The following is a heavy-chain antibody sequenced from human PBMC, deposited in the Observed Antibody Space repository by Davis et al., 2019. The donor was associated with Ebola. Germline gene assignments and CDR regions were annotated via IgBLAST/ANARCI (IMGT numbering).Heavy chain of an antibody. CDR3: ARVGAFWSGYSGFDY. V-gene: IGHV3-66*01. CDR2: FYSGGST. J-gene: IGHJ4*02. Sequence: GESLKTPCAASGFTLNSQYMSLVRPAPGKGLEWVSVFYSGGSTYYADSVKGRLTISSDNSKNTLYIQMNSLRAEDTAVYYCARVGAFWSGYSGFDYWGQGTLVTVSS. D-gene: IGHD3-3*01. CDR1: GFTLNSQY.